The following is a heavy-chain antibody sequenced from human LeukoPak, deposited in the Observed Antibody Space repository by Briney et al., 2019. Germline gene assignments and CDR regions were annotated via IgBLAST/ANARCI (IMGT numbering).Heavy chain of an antibody. CDR1: GFIFSNYE. J-gene: IGHJ5*02. CDR2: ISSSGSTI. Sequence: PGGSLRLSCAASGFIFSNYEMNWVRQAPGKGLEWVSYISSSGSTIYYADSVKGRFTISRDNAKKSLYLQMKSLRAEDTAVYYCARVGRITMVRGRRYNWFDPWGQGTLVTVSS. V-gene: IGHV3-48*03. CDR3: ARVGRITMVRGRRYNWFDP. D-gene: IGHD3-10*01.